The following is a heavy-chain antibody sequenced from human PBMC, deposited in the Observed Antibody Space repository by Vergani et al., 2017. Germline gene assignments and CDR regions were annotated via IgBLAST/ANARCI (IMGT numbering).Heavy chain of an antibody. CDR3: AKDLGTSSGGGWFDP. CDR2: ISWNSNSI. J-gene: IGHJ5*02. D-gene: IGHD6-6*01. CDR1: GFTSAGYA. V-gene: IGHV3-9*02. Sequence: EVQLEESGGGLVLPGRSLRLSCVASGFTSAGYAMHWVRQAPGKGLEWVSGISWNSNSIGYADSVKGCFTISRDNAKNSLYLQVNSLRAEDTALYYCAKDLGTSSGGGWFDPWGQGTLVTVSS.